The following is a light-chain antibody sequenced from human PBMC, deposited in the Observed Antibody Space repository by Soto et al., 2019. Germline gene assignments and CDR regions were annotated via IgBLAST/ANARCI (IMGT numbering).Light chain of an antibody. CDR3: SSYAGSNNLV. CDR2: EVS. J-gene: IGLJ1*01. V-gene: IGLV2-8*02. CDR1: SSDVGGYNY. Sequence: SALTQPASASSFPGQSVTITSNRTSSDVGGYNYVSWYQQHPGKAPKLMIYEVSKRPSGVPDRLSGSKSGNTASLTVSGLQAEDEADYYCSSYAGSNNLVFGTGTKVTVL.